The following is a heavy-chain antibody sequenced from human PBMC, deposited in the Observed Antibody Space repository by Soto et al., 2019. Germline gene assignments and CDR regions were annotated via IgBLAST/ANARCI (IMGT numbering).Heavy chain of an antibody. V-gene: IGHV4-59*01. CDR2: IYYSGST. CDR1: GCSIRSYY. D-gene: IGHD3-3*01. J-gene: IGHJ6*02. Sequence: PSETLSLTCTVSGCSIRSYYWSWIRQPPGKGLEWIGYIYYSGSTNYNPSLKSRVTISVDTSKNQFSLKLSSVTAADTAVYYCARDNYDFWSGYPYGMDVWGQGTTVTVSS. CDR3: ARDNYDFWSGYPYGMDV.